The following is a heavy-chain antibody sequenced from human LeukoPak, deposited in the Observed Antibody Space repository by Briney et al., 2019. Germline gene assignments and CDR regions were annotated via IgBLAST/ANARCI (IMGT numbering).Heavy chain of an antibody. CDR1: GGTFSSYA. D-gene: IGHD3-10*01. CDR3: AREMVRGVIPLPFDY. CDR2: IIPIFGTA. J-gene: IGHJ4*02. V-gene: IGHV1-69*05. Sequence: ASVKVSCKASGGTFSSYAISWVRQAPGQGLEWMGRIIPIFGTANYAQKFQGRVTITTDESTSTAYMELSSLRSEDTAVYYCAREMVRGVIPLPFDYWGQGTLVTVSS.